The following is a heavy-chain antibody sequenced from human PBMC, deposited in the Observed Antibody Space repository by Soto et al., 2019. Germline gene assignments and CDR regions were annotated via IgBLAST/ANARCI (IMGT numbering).Heavy chain of an antibody. V-gene: IGHV4-61*01. CDR1: RGSVSSATYY. Sequence: SETLSLTCTVSRGSVSSATYYWNWIRQPPGKPLEWIGYIYYSGSTNYNPSLKSRVTISLDTSNDQFSLKLSSVTAADTAVYYCARGGGTIFGVVYGMDVWGQGTTVTVSS. J-gene: IGHJ6*02. CDR3: ARGGGTIFGVVYGMDV. CDR2: IYYSGST. D-gene: IGHD3-3*01.